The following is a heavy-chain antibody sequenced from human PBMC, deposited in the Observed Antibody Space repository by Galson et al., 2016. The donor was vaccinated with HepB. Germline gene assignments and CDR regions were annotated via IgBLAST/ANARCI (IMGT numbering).Heavy chain of an antibody. D-gene: IGHD2-15*01. Sequence: CAISGDSVSSNHVAWNWIRQSPSRGLEWLGRTYRGSNQYAASMRGRIATNSDTSTNQFSLQLSSVTPEDTGLYYCARGAYSSFDIWGQGTMVTVSS. CDR1: GDSVSSNHVA. J-gene: IGHJ3*02. V-gene: IGHV6-1*01. CDR2: TYRGSN. CDR3: ARGAYSSFDI.